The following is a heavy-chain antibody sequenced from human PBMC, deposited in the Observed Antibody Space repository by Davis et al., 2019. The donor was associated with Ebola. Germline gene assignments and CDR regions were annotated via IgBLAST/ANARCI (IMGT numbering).Heavy chain of an antibody. D-gene: IGHD1-26*01. Sequence: GGSLRLSCKASGYSFTSYWIGWVRQMPGKGLEWMGIIYPGDSDTRYSPSFQGQVTISDDKSISTAYLQWSSLKASDTAMYYCARRTLWEAFDIWGQGTMVTVSS. CDR1: GYSFTSYW. CDR3: ARRTLWEAFDI. V-gene: IGHV5-51*01. CDR2: IYPGDSDT. J-gene: IGHJ3*02.